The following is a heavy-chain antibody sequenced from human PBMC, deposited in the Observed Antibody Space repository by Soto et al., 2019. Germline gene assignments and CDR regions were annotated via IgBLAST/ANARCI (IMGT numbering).Heavy chain of an antibody. D-gene: IGHD6-19*01. CDR2: IYYSGST. Sequence: QVQLQESGPGLVKPSQTLSLTCTVSGGSISSGGYYWSWIRQHPGKGLEWIGYIYYSGSTYYNPSLRRRVTISVDTSKKQFSLKLSSVTAADTAVYYCARAGAVAGRWALALWGQGTLVTVSS. CDR3: ARAGAVAGRWALAL. V-gene: IGHV4-31*03. J-gene: IGHJ4*02. CDR1: GGSISSGGYY.